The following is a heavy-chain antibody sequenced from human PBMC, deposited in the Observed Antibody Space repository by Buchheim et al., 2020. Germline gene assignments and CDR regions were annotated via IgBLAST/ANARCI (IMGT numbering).Heavy chain of an antibody. D-gene: IGHD2-15*01. V-gene: IGHV4-31*03. CDR2: IYYIGST. Sequence: QMQLQESGPGLVKPPQTLSLTCTVSGGSISSGGYHWSWIRQTPGKGLEWIGYIYYIGSTYSNPSLESRVTMSVDTSKNQFSLKLGSVTAAGTAVYYCVRDQLCSGGRCYHRRLYWYFDLWGRGTL. CDR3: VRDQLCSGGRCYHRRLYWYFDL. CDR1: GGSISSGGYH. J-gene: IGHJ2*01.